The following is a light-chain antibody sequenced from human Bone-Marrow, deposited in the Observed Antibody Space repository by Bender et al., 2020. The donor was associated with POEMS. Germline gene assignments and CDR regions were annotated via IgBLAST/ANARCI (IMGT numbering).Light chain of an antibody. J-gene: IGLJ1*01. CDR1: SSDVGYYNY. CDR2: EVT. V-gene: IGLV2-8*01. CDR3: SSYASNNRGV. Sequence: QSALTQPPSASGSPGQSVTISCTGTSSDVGYYNYVSWYQQHPGKAPKLVIYEVTKRPSGVPDRFSGSKSGNTAYLTVSGLQSEDEAVYYCSSYASNNRGVFGTGTKVTVL.